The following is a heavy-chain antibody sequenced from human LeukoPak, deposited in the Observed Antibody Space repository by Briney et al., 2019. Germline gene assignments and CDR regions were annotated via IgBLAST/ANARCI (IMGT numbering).Heavy chain of an antibody. CDR3: ARDIVVVTAHAFDI. D-gene: IGHD2-21*02. V-gene: IGHV4-39*07. Sequence: SETLSLTCTVSGGSISSSSYYWGWIRPPPGKGLGWIGSIYYSGSTYYNPSLKSRVTTSLDMSKNQFSLKLNSVTAADTAMYYCARDIVVVTAHAFDIWGQGTMVTVSS. CDR2: IYYSGST. J-gene: IGHJ3*02. CDR1: GGSISSSSYY.